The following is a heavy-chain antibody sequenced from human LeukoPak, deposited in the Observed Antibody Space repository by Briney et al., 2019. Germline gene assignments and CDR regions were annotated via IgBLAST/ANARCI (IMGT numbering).Heavy chain of an antibody. V-gene: IGHV1-69*06. CDR3: ARDQRARTRVAARGYYYYGMDV. D-gene: IGHD2-15*01. Sequence: SVKVSCKASGYTFTSYGISWVRQAPGQGLEWMGGIIPIFGTANYAQKFQGRVTITADKSTSTAYMELSSLRSEDTAVYYCARDQRARTRVAARGYYYYGMDVWGKGTTVTVSS. J-gene: IGHJ6*04. CDR1: GYTFTSYG. CDR2: IIPIFGTA.